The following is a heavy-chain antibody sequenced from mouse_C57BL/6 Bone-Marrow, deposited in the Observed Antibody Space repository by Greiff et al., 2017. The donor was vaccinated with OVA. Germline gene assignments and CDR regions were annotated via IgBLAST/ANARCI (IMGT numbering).Heavy chain of an antibody. D-gene: IGHD2-4*01. J-gene: IGHJ1*03. Sequence: EVKLVESGGGLVKPGGSLKLSCAASGFTFSDYGMHWVRQAPEKGLEWVAYISSGSSTIYYADTVKGRFTISRDNAKNTLFLQMTSLRSEDTAMYYCARGRVYYDYDDWYFDVWGTGTTVTVSS. CDR3: ARGRVYYDYDDWYFDV. V-gene: IGHV5-17*01. CDR1: GFTFSDYG. CDR2: ISSGSSTI.